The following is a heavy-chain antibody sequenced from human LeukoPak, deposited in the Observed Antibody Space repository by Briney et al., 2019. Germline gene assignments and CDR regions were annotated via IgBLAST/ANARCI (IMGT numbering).Heavy chain of an antibody. CDR3: AKDVAYNRGAFDV. CDR2: VSWNSGTI. D-gene: IGHD1-14*01. J-gene: IGHJ3*01. Sequence: PGRSLRLSCAASGFTLDDYAMHWVRQAPGKGLEWVSGVSWNSGTIDYADSVKGRFTISRDNAKNSLYLQTNSLRAGDTALYYCAKDVAYNRGAFDVWGQGTMVTVSS. V-gene: IGHV3-9*01. CDR1: GFTLDDYA.